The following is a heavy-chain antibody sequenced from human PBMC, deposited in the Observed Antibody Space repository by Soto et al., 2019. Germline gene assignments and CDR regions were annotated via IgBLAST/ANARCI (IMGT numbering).Heavy chain of an antibody. V-gene: IGHV3-30*18. J-gene: IGHJ6*02. D-gene: IGHD6-6*01. CDR3: AKESEYSSSLDYYYGMDV. CDR2: ISYDGSNK. Sequence: ESGGGVVQPGRSLRLSCAASGFTFSSYGMHWVRQAPGKGLEWVAVISYDGSNKYYADSVKGRFTISRDNSKNTLYLQMNSLRAEDTAVYYCAKESEYSSSLDYYYGMDVWGQGTTVTVSS. CDR1: GFTFSSYG.